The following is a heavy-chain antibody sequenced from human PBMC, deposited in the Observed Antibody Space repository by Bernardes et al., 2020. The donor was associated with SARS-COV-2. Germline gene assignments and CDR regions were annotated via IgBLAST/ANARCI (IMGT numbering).Heavy chain of an antibody. Sequence: GGSLRLSCAASGFTFRNSAMNWVRQAPGKGLEWVSIISGSGNVTYYADSVKGRFTISRDNSKNTLFLQMNSLTGADTAVYYCAKGGQKRAVRPGGLRYYYGMDVWGQGTTVTVSS. D-gene: IGHD6-6*01. CDR2: ISGSGNVT. V-gene: IGHV3-23*01. J-gene: IGHJ6*02. CDR1: GFTFRNSA. CDR3: AKGGQKRAVRPGGLRYYYGMDV.